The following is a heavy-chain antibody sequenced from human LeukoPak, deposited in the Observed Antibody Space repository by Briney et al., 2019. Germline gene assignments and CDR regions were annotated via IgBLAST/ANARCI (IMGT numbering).Heavy chain of an antibody. CDR2: IYYSGST. V-gene: IGHV4-59*01. J-gene: IGHJ5*02. CDR1: GGSISSYY. CDR3: AREYCSGGSCYRPWFDP. D-gene: IGHD2-15*01. Sequence: SETLSLTCTVSGGSISSYYWSWIRQPPGKGLEWIRYIYYSGSTNYNPSLKSRVTISVDTSKNQFSLKLSSVTAADTAVYYCAREYCSGGSCYRPWFDPWGQGTLVTVSS.